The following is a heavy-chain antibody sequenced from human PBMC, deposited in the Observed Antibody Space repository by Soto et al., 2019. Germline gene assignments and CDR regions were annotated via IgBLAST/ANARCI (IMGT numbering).Heavy chain of an antibody. CDR3: ARAYDAVPRWADFDY. CDR1: GYTFTSYG. D-gene: IGHD3-16*01. J-gene: IGHJ4*02. V-gene: IGHV1-18*04. CDR2: ISAYNGNT. Sequence: QVQLVQSGAEVKKPGASVKVSCKASGYTFTSYGISWVRPAPGQGLEWMGWISAYNGNTNYAQKLQGRVTMTTDTSTSTSYMELRSLRSDDTAVYYCARAYDAVPRWADFDYWGQGTLVTVSS.